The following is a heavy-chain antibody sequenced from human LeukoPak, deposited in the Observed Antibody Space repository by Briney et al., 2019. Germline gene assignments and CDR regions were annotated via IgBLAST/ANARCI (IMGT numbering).Heavy chain of an antibody. D-gene: IGHD3-22*01. CDR3: ARDGHYYDSSGPDY. J-gene: IGHJ4*02. CDR2: IKQDGSGK. V-gene: IGHV3-7*03. CDR1: GFTFSSYW. Sequence: PGGSLRLSCAASGFTFSSYWMSWVRQAPGKGLEWVANIKQDGSGKYYVDSVKGRFTISRDNAKNSLYLQMNSLRAEDTAVYYCARDGHYYDSSGPDYWGQGTLVTVSS.